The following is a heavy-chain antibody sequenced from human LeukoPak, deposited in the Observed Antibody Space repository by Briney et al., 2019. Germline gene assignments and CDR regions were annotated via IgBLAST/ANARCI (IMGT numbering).Heavy chain of an antibody. Sequence: QSAGTLRLSCAVSGFTFSSYYMSWVRQAPGKGLEWVSAISGSGGSTYYADSVKGRFTISRDNSKNTLYLQMNSLRAEDTAVYYCAKWVGATDWFDPWGQGTLVTVSS. J-gene: IGHJ5*02. CDR3: AKWVGATDWFDP. V-gene: IGHV3-23*01. CDR2: ISGSGGST. CDR1: GFTFSSYY. D-gene: IGHD1-26*01.